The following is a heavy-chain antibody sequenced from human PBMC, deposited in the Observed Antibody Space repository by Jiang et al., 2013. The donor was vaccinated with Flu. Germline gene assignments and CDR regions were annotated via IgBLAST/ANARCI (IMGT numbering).Heavy chain of an antibody. CDR2: ISAYNGNT. D-gene: IGHD2-15*01. Sequence: GAEVKKPGASVKVSCKASGYTFTSYGISWVRQAPGQGLEWMGWISAYNGNTNYAQKLQGRVTMTTDTSTSTAYMELRSLRSDDTAVYYCARRGGSFHYGAGPDYYYYYMDVWGKGTTVTVSS. CDR3: ARRGGSFHYGAGPDYYYYYMDV. V-gene: IGHV1-18*04. CDR1: GYTFTSYG. J-gene: IGHJ6*03.